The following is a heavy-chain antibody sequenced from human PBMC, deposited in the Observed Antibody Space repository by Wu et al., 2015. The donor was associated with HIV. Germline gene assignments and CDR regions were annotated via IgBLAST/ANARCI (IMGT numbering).Heavy chain of an antibody. V-gene: IGHV1-2*02. CDR1: GYTFTGYY. D-gene: IGHD6-19*01. CDR2: INPNSGGT. CDR3: ARRGGGPYSSGWYYY. J-gene: IGHJ4*02. Sequence: QVQLVQSGAEMKKPGASVKVSCKASGYTFTGYYMHWVRQAPGQGLEWMGWINPNSGGTNYAQKFQGRVTMTRDTSISTAYMELSRLRSDDTAVYYCARRGGGPYSSGWYYYWGQGTLVTVSS.